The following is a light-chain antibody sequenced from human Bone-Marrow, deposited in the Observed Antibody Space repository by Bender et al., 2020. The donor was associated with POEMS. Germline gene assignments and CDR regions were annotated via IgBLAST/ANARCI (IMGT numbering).Light chain of an antibody. V-gene: IGLV2-14*03. CDR1: SSDVGAYNY. CDR2: DVT. Sequence: QPALAQPASVSGSPGQSITMSCSGTSSDVGAYNYVSWYQYHPGKAPKLMIFDVTKRPSGVPDRFSGSKSGTSASLAITGLQAEDEGDYYCQSYDNSLGGWVFGGGTKLTVL. J-gene: IGLJ3*02. CDR3: QSYDNSLGGWV.